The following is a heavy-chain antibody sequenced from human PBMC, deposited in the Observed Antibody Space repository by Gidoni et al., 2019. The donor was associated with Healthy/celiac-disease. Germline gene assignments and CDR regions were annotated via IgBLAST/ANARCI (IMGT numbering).Heavy chain of an antibody. D-gene: IGHD1-26*01. J-gene: IGHJ2*01. Sequence: FTISRDDSKNTLYLQMNSLKTEDTAVYYCTAQGEWDYSPWYFDLWGRGTLVTVSS. CDR3: TAQGEWDYSPWYFDL. V-gene: IGHV3-15*01.